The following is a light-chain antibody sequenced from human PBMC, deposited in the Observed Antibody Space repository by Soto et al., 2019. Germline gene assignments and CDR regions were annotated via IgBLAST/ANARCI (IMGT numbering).Light chain of an antibody. CDR3: CSYTGSLTLL. J-gene: IGLJ2*01. CDR1: SSDVGGYDY. V-gene: IGLV2-14*01. Sequence: QSVLTQPASVSXXXGQSITISCTGSSSDVGGYDYVSWYQQHPGKAPKLMIYEVSNRPSGVSNRFSGSKSGNTASLTISGLQAEDEADYYCCSYTGSLTLLFGGGTKLTVL. CDR2: EVS.